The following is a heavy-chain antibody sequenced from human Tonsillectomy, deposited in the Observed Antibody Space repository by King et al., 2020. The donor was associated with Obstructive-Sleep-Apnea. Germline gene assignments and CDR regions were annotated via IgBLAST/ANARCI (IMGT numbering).Heavy chain of an antibody. J-gene: IGHJ4*02. CDR1: GFTFSSYA. Sequence: VQLVESGGGLVQPGGSLRLSCAASGFTFSSYAMSWVRQAPGKGLEWVSAISASGGNTYYADSVKGRFTISRDNSKNTPYLQMNSLRAEDTAVYYCAKATMFIMVRGVPDYWGQGTLLTVSS. D-gene: IGHD3-10*01. CDR2: ISASGGNT. CDR3: AKATMFIMVRGVPDY. V-gene: IGHV3-23*04.